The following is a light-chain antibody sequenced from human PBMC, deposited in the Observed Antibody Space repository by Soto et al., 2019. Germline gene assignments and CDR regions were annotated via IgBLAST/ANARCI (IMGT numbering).Light chain of an antibody. CDR3: SSFTSSTSYV. V-gene: IGLV2-14*03. Sequence: QCALTHLASVSGAPGQSIAISCTRTSSYVGPYNSVFWYQQYPGKAPKLMIHDVNNRPSGVSDRFSGSKSGNTASLTISGLQAEAEADYYCSSFTSSTSYVFGTGTKVTVL. J-gene: IGLJ1*01. CDR1: SSYVGPYNS. CDR2: DVN.